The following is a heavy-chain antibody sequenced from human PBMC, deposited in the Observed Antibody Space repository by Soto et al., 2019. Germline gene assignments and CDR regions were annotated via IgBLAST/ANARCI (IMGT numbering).Heavy chain of an antibody. CDR3: ARDSSPAYCGGDCSHYYYYGMDV. J-gene: IGHJ6*02. D-gene: IGHD2-21*02. CDR1: GYTFTSYY. V-gene: IGHV1-46*01. Sequence: QVQLVQSGAEVKKPGASVKVSCKASGYTFTSYYMHWVRQAPGQGLEWMGIINPSGGSTSYAQKFQGGVTMTRDTSTSTVYMELSSLRSEDTAVYYCARDSSPAYCGGDCSHYYYYGMDVWGQGTTVTVSS. CDR2: INPSGGST.